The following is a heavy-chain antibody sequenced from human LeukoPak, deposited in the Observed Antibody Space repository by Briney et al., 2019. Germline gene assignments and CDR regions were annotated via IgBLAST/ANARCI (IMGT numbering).Heavy chain of an antibody. CDR1: GGSFSGYY. D-gene: IGHD3-22*01. CDR2: INHSGST. Sequence: SETLSLTCAVYGGSFSGYYWSWIRQPPGKGLEWIGEINHSGSTNYNPSLKSRVTISVDTSKNQFPLKLSSVTAADAAVYYCARGVTTYYDSSGYYLDYWGQGTLVTVSS. CDR3: ARGVTTYYDSSGYYLDY. V-gene: IGHV4-34*01. J-gene: IGHJ4*02.